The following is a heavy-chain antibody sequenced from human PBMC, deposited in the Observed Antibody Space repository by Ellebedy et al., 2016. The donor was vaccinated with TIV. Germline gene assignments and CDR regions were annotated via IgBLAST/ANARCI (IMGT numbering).Heavy chain of an antibody. J-gene: IGHJ4*02. CDR3: ARDNAGRWLQFAD. D-gene: IGHD5-24*01. CDR1: GFTFRSYG. V-gene: IGHV3-30*03. CDR2: VSYDGSKN. Sequence: GGSLRLXCAASGFTFRSYGMHWVRQAPGKGLEWVAIVSYDGSKNYYTDSVKGRFTISRDNSKNTVYLQMNSLRVDDTAVYYCARDNAGRWLQFADWGQGTPVTVSS.